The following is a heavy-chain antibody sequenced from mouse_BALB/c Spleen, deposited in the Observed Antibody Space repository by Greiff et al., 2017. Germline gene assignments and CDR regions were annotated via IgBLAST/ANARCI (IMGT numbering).Heavy chain of an antibody. Sequence: VHVKQSGAELVRSGASVKLSCTASGFNIKDYYMHWVKQRPEQGLEWIGWIDPENGDTEYAPKFQGKATMTADTSSNTAYLQLSSLTSEDTAVYYCNAWDGLAWFAYWGQGTLVTVSA. CDR1: GFNIKDYY. V-gene: IGHV14-4*02. CDR2: IDPENGDT. CDR3: NAWDGLAWFAY. D-gene: IGHD3-3*01. J-gene: IGHJ3*01.